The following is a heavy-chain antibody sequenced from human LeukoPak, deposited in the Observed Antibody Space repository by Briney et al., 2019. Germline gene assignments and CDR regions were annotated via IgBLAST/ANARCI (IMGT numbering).Heavy chain of an antibody. CDR3: AQSGQFDS. J-gene: IGHJ5*01. V-gene: IGHV3-30-3*01. CDR1: GFTFSSYA. D-gene: IGHD2-8*02. CDR2: ISYDGSNK. Sequence: GGSLRLSCAASGFTFSSYAMHWVRQAPGKGLEWVAVISYDGSNKYYADSVKGRFTISRDNSKNMLYLQMNSLRVEDTALYYCAQSGQFDSWGQGTLVTVSS.